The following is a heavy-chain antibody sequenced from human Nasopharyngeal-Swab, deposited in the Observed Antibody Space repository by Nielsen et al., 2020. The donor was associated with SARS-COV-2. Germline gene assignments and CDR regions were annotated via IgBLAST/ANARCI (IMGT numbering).Heavy chain of an antibody. V-gene: IGHV3-48*02. Sequence: GESLKTSCAAPGFTFSSYSMNWVRQAPGKGLEWVSYISSSSSTIYYADSVKGRFTISRDNAKNSLFLQMNSLRDEDTAVYYCARVGYYDFWSGYYTSYYYGMDVWGQGTTVTVSS. D-gene: IGHD3-3*01. J-gene: IGHJ6*02. CDR2: ISSSSSTI. CDR1: GFTFSSYS. CDR3: ARVGYYDFWSGYYTSYYYGMDV.